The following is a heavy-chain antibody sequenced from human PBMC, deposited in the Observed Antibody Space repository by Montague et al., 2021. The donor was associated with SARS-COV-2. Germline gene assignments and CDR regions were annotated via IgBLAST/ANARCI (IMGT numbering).Heavy chain of an antibody. CDR1: GFTFSNNA. D-gene: IGHD5-12*01. J-gene: IGHJ6*02. Sequence: SLRLSCAASGFTFSNNAMHWVRQAPGKGLEWVSFITGSSGTIYYADSVKVRFTISRDNGKNSLYLQMNSLRDEDTALYYCARVRGPTLATSFVDVWGHGTTVTVSS. CDR2: ITGSSGTI. V-gene: IGHV3-48*02. CDR3: ARVRGPTLATSFVDV.